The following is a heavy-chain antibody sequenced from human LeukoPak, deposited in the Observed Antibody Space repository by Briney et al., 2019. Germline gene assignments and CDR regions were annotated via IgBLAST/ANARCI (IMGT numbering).Heavy chain of an antibody. D-gene: IGHD1-14*01. Sequence: GESLRLSCAASGFTFTTYWMTWVRQAPGKGLEWVANINQDGTEKHYVDSVKGRFTISRDNAKNTLYLQMNSLRAEDTAVYYCATDTIRDWGQGTPVTVSS. V-gene: IGHV3-7*01. CDR3: ATDTIRD. CDR2: INQDGTEK. CDR1: GFTFTTYW. J-gene: IGHJ4*02.